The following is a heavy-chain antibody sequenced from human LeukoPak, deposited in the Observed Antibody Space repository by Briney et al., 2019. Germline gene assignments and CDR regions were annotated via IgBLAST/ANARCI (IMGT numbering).Heavy chain of an antibody. CDR2: IRYDGSNK. J-gene: IGHJ4*02. D-gene: IGHD3-10*01. CDR1: GFTFSSYG. V-gene: IGHV3-30*02. CDR3: AKDGAKYYYGSGTPFDY. Sequence: GGSLRLSCAASGFTFSSYGMHWVRQAPGKGLEWVAFIRYDGSNKYYADSVKGRFTISRDNSKNTLYLQMNSLRAEDTAVYYCAKDGAKYYYGSGTPFDYWGQGTLVTVSS.